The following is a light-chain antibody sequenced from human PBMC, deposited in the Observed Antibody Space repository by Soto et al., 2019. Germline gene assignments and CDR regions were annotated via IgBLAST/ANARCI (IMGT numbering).Light chain of an antibody. J-gene: IGLJ2*01. V-gene: IGLV3-21*02. CDR1: NFGPNS. Sequence: SYVLTQPPSVSVAPGQPAAITCGGNNFGPNSVHWFQQRPGQAPVLVVYDDVDRPSGIPDRFSGSTSGNTATLTISRVEVGDEADYYCQVWDSSSDQVFFGGGTKLTVL. CDR3: QVWDSSSDQVF. CDR2: DDV.